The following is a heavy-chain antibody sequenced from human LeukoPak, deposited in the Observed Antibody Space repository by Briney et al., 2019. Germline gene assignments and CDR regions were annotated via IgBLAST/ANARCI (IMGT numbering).Heavy chain of an antibody. V-gene: IGHV1-18*01. CDR2: ISAYNGNK. Sequence: ASVKVSCKASGYTFTSYGIGWVRQAPGQGLEWMGWISAYNGNKNYAQKLQGRVTMTTDTSTSTAYMELRSLRSDDTAVYYCARDRSRYRYFDWLLRPLDYWGQGTLVTVSS. D-gene: IGHD3-9*01. J-gene: IGHJ4*02. CDR1: GYTFTSYG. CDR3: ARDRSRYRYFDWLLRPLDY.